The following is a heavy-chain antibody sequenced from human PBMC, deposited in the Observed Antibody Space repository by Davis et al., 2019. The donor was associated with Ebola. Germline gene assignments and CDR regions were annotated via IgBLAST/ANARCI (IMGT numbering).Heavy chain of an antibody. V-gene: IGHV3-7*03. Sequence: GGSLRLSCAASGFSFSSYWMSWVRQAPGKGLEWVANIKQDGSEKYYVDSVEGRFTISRDNAKNSLHLQMNSLRAEDTAVYYCAKESRGDSGYDFDYWGQGTLVTVSS. CDR2: IKQDGSEK. J-gene: IGHJ4*02. CDR1: GFSFSSYW. D-gene: IGHD5-12*01. CDR3: AKESRGDSGYDFDY.